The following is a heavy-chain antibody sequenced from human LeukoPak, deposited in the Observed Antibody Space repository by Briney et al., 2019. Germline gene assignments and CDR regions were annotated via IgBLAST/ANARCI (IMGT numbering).Heavy chain of an antibody. CDR1: GFNFHDYT. V-gene: IGHV3-43*01. D-gene: IGHD2-15*01. J-gene: IGHJ4*02. CDR3: AKEQEGRRAAFDY. Sequence: GGSLRLSCAASGFNFHDYTMHWVRQAPGKGLEWVSLINGDGDNTYYADSVKGRFTISRDNSKNSLYLQMSSLRAEDTAVYYCAKEQEGRRAAFDYWGQGTLVTVSS. CDR2: INGDGDNT.